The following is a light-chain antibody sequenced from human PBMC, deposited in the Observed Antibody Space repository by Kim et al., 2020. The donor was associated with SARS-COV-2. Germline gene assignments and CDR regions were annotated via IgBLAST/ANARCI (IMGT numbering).Light chain of an antibody. V-gene: IGKV3-11*01. CDR3: QQRYSWPVT. CDR1: QSVSSQ. CDR2: DVS. J-gene: IGKJ1*01. Sequence: LSRGERATLSCQASQSVSSQLAWYQQTPGQAPRLLMYDVSNRATGIPDRFSGSGSGTDFTLTISSLEPEDFALYYCQQRYSWPVTFGQGTKVDIK.